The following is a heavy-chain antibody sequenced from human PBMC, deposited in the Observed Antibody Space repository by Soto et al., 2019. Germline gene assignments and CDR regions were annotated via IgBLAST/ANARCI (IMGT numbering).Heavy chain of an antibody. V-gene: IGHV3-66*01. Sequence: EVQLVESGGGLVQPGGSLRLSCAASGFTVSSNYMSWVRQAPGKGLEWVSVIYSGGSTYYADSVKGRFTISRDNSKNTLYLQMNRLRAEDTAVYYCGREGEDYDVWRGDSYMGVWGKGTEVTVSS. D-gene: IGHD3-3*01. J-gene: IGHJ6*03. CDR1: GFTVSSNY. CDR3: GREGEDYDVWRGDSYMGV. CDR2: IYSGGST.